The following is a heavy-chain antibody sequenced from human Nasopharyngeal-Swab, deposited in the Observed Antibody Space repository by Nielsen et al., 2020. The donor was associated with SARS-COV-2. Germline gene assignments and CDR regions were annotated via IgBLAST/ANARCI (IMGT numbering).Heavy chain of an antibody. CDR3: ARTRYYDSSGYYPDY. V-gene: IGHV3-21*01. Sequence: GESLTISCAASGSTFSSYSMNWVRQAPGKGLEWVSSISSRSGYIYYADSVEGRFTISRDNAKNSLYLQMHSLRAEDTAVYYCARTRYYDSSGYYPDYWGQGTLVTVSS. D-gene: IGHD3-22*01. CDR2: ISSRSGYI. CDR1: GSTFSSYS. J-gene: IGHJ4*02.